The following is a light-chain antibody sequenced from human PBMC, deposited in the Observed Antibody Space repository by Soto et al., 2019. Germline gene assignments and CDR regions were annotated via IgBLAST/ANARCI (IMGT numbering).Light chain of an antibody. CDR1: NSDIGGYNY. Sequence: QSVLTQPASVSGSPGQSITISCTGTNSDIGGYNYVSWYQHHPGKAPKLMIYDVSNRPSGVSNRFSGSKSGNTASLTLSGLQTEDEADYYCSSYTSTSTPRVFGGGTKVTVL. CDR2: DVS. V-gene: IGLV2-14*03. J-gene: IGLJ3*02. CDR3: SSYTSTSTPRV.